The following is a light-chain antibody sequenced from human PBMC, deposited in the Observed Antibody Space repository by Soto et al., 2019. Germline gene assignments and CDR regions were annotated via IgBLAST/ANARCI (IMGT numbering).Light chain of an antibody. Sequence: QPVLTQPPSTSGSPGQSVAISCTGTASDIGGYTFVSWYQQHPGKALKLLIYDVNKRPSGVPDRFSGSKSGNTASLTVSGLQAEDEADYYCSAHGGTNPYVFGTGTKVTVL. CDR2: DVN. J-gene: IGLJ1*01. CDR1: ASDIGGYTF. CDR3: SAHGGTNPYV. V-gene: IGLV2-8*01.